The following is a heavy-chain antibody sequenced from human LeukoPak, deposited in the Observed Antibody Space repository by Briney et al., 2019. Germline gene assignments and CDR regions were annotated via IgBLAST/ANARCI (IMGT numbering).Heavy chain of an antibody. CDR2: IIPRSGTT. J-gene: IGHJ4*02. D-gene: IGHD3-10*01. V-gene: IGHV1-69*13. CDR1: GGRFRSYA. Sequence: ASVKVSCKASGGRFRSYAISWVRQAPGQGLEWMGGIIPRSGTTNYAQKFQGRVTFTANDSTGTVYMELSSLRSEDTAVYYCARQDHFGSGKIDYWGQGTLVTVSS. CDR3: ARQDHFGSGKIDY.